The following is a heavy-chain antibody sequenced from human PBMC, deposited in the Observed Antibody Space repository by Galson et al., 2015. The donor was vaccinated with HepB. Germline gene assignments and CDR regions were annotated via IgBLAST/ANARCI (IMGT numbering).Heavy chain of an antibody. Sequence: SVKVSCKGSGFTFTNSAVQWVRQARGQRLEWIGWIVVGGANTNYAQKFQERVTITRDIFTSTAYMELSSLRSEDTAVYYCATLLVTPIWGQGTLVTVSS. J-gene: IGHJ4*02. V-gene: IGHV1-58*01. CDR1: GFTFTNSA. CDR2: IVVGGANT. D-gene: IGHD4-23*01. CDR3: ATLLVTPI.